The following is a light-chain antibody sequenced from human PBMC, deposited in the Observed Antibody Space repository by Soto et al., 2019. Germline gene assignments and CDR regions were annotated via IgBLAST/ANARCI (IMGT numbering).Light chain of an antibody. CDR1: SGDVGAYIY. Sequence: QSALTQPRSVSGSPGQSVTISCTGSSGDVGAYIYVSWYQQHPSKAPKLMIYDVSKRPSGVPDRFSGSTSGNTASLTISGLQAEDEADYFCSSYAGNSYVFGTGTKVTVL. J-gene: IGLJ1*01. CDR2: DVS. CDR3: SSYAGNSYV. V-gene: IGLV2-11*01.